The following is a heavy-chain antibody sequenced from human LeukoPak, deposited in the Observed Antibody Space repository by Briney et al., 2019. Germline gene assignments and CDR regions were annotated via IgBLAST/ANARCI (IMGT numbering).Heavy chain of an antibody. CDR2: ISGSGGST. V-gene: IGHV3-23*01. D-gene: IGHD3-10*01. J-gene: IGHJ3*02. CDR1: GFTFSSYA. CDR3: AKDLPESMVRGVIITGIDAFDI. Sequence: TGGSLRLSCAASGFTFSSYAMSWVRQAPGKGLEWVSAISGSGGSTYYADSVKGRFTISRDNSKNTLYLQMNSLRAEDTAVYYCAKDLPESMVRGVIITGIDAFDICGQGTMVTVSS.